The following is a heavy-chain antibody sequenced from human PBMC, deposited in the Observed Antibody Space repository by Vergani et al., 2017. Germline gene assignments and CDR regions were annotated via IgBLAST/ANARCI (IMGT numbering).Heavy chain of an antibody. J-gene: IGHJ4*02. CDR3: AKDQPPVPDYYDTVVPIDY. V-gene: IGHV3-23*01. CDR1: GFTFSSYA. CDR2: ISGSGGST. Sequence: EVQLLESGGGLVQPGGSLRLSCAASGFTFSSYAMSWVRQAPGKGLEWVSAISGSGGSTYYADSVKGRFTISRDNSKNTLYLQMNSLRAEDTAVYYCAKDQPPVPDYYDTVVPIDYWGQGTLVTVSS. D-gene: IGHD3-22*01.